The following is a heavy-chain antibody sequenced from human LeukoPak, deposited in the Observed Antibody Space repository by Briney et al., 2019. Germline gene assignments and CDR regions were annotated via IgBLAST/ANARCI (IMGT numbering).Heavy chain of an antibody. CDR1: GGSFSGYY. CDR2: INHSGST. V-gene: IGHV4-34*01. CDR3: ARGPGVTMVRGARGDY. Sequence: SETLSLTCAVYGGSFSGYYWSWIRQPPGKGLEWIGEINHSGSTNYNPSLKSRVTISVDTSKNQFSLKLSSVTAADTAMYYCARGPGVTMVRGARGDYWGQGTLVTVSS. D-gene: IGHD3-10*01. J-gene: IGHJ4*02.